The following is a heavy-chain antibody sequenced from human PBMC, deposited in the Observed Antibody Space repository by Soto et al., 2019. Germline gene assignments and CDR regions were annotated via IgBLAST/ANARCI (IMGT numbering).Heavy chain of an antibody. J-gene: IGHJ6*02. CDR2: IYPGDSDT. V-gene: IGHV5-51*01. CDR1: GYTFTNYW. CDR3: AASIFYYGMDV. Sequence: GESQKISCKGSGYTFTNYWIGWVRQMPGKGLEWMGIIYPGDSDTKYNPSFQGQVTISADKSITTTYLRWTSLKASDTAIYYCAASIFYYGMDVWGQGTTVTVSS.